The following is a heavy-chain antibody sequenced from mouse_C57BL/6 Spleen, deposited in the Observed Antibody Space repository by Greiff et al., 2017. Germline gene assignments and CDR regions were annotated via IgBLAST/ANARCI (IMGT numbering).Heavy chain of an antibody. CDR2: INPNNGGT. Sequence: VQLQQSGPELVKPGASVKMSCKASGYTFTDYNMHWVKQSHGKSLEWIGYINPNNGGTSYNQKFKGKATLTVNKSSSTAYMELRSLTSEDSAVYYCARSAAQATYWFAYWGQGTLVTVSA. J-gene: IGHJ3*01. CDR1: GYTFTDYN. V-gene: IGHV1-22*01. CDR3: ARSAAQATYWFAY. D-gene: IGHD3-2*02.